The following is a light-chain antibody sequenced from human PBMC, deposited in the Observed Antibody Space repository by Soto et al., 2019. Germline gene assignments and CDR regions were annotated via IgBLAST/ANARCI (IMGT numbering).Light chain of an antibody. Sequence: QSALTQPPSASGSRGQSVTISCTGTSSDVGGYNYVSWYQQHPGKAPKLMIYEVSKRPSGVPDRFSGSKSGNTASLTVSGLQPEDEADCYPSSYAGSNNLGVFGGGTQLTVL. CDR2: EVS. CDR3: SSYAGSNNLGV. J-gene: IGLJ3*02. V-gene: IGLV2-8*01. CDR1: SSDVGGYNY.